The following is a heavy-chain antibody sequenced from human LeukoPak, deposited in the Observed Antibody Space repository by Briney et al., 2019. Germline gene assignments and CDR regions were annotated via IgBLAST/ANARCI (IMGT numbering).Heavy chain of an antibody. Sequence: PSETLSLTCTVSGYSISSGYYRGWIRQPPGKGLEWIGSIYHSGSTYYNPSLKSRVTISVDTSKNQFSLKLSSVTAADTAVYYCARDRAYYYDSSGYYYVGYYFDYWGQGTLVTVSS. V-gene: IGHV4-38-2*02. CDR2: IYHSGST. CDR1: GYSISSGYY. D-gene: IGHD3-22*01. J-gene: IGHJ4*02. CDR3: ARDRAYYYDSSGYYYVGYYFDY.